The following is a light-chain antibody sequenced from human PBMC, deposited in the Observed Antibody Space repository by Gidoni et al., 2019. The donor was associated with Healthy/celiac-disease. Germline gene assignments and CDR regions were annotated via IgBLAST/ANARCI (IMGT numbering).Light chain of an antibody. CDR3: VLYMGSDIWV. J-gene: IGLJ3*02. CDR2: STN. Sequence: QTVVTQEPSFSVSPGGTVTLTCGLSSGSVSTSYYPSWYQQTPGQAPRTLLYSTNTRSSGVPDRFSGSILGNKAALTITGAQADDESDYYCVLYMGSDIWVFGGGTKLTVL. CDR1: SGSVSTSYY. V-gene: IGLV8-61*01.